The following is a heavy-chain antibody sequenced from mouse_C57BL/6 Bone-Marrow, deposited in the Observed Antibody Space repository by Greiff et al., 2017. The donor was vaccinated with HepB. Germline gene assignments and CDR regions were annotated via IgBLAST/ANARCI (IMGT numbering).Heavy chain of an antibody. J-gene: IGHJ4*01. Sequence: EVMLVESGGGLVQPGGSLKLSCAASGFTFSDYYMYWVRQTPEKRLEWVAYISNGGGSTYYPDTVKGRFTISRDNAKNTLYLQMSRLKSEDTAMYYCARRKGGTMDYAMDYWGQGTSVTVSS. CDR2: ISNGGGST. CDR3: ARRKGGTMDYAMDY. CDR1: GFTFSDYY. V-gene: IGHV5-12*01. D-gene: IGHD4-1*01.